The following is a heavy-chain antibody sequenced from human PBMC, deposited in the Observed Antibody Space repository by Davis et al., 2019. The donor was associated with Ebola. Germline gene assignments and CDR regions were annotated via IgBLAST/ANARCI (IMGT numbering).Heavy chain of an antibody. CDR2: ISYDGSNT. J-gene: IGHJ4*02. V-gene: IGHV3-30*04. CDR3: ARDFGLAAAGTAFDC. Sequence: GESLKISCAASGFTFTRFPMHWVRQAPGKGLEWVAIISYDGSNTYYADSVKGRFTISRDNSKSTLYLQMNSLRPEETAVYYCARDFGLAAAGTAFDCWGQGTLVTVSS. CDR1: GFTFTRFP. D-gene: IGHD6-13*01.